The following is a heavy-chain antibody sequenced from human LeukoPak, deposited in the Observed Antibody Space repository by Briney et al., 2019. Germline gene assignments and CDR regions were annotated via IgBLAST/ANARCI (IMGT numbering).Heavy chain of an antibody. CDR1: GGSISSRSYS. CDR3: AKGYTNGANQEVWLDP. V-gene: IGHV4-39*07. J-gene: IGHJ5*02. CDR2: MYYTGNT. Sequence: SETLSLTCTASGGSISSRSYSWGWIRQPPGKGLEWIGSMYYTGNTDYNPSLKSRLTMSVNTSKNQFSLKLSSVTAADTAVYFCAKGYTNGANQEVWLDPWGQGTLVTVSS. D-gene: IGHD2-8*01.